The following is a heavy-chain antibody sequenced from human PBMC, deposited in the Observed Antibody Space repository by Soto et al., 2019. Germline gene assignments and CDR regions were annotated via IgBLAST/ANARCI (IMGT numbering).Heavy chain of an antibody. CDR3: ARDWFDA. Sequence: EVQLVESGGGFVQPGGSLRLSCVASGFTFSNYWMSWVRQAPGKGLEWVANMKKDGSQKYYVDSVKGRFTISRDNARNSLYLQMNSLRVEDTAVYYCARDWFDAWGQGTLVTVSS. J-gene: IGHJ5*02. V-gene: IGHV3-7*01. CDR2: MKKDGSQK. CDR1: GFTFSNYW.